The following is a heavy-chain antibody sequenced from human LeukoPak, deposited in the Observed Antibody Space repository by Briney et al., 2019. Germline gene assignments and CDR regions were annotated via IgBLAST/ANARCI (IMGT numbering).Heavy chain of an antibody. CDR3: TSDTGSYLAYYGLDV. J-gene: IGHJ6*02. CDR1: GFTFGDYA. D-gene: IGHD1-26*01. CDR2: IRNLAYGGAP. Sequence: GGSLRLSCTASGFTFGDYAMSWVRQAPGKGLEWVGFIRNLAYGGAPEYAASVRGRFTISRDKYKSIAYLQMNSPKTEDTGIYYCTSDTGSYLAYYGLDVWGQGTTVTVSS. V-gene: IGHV3-49*04.